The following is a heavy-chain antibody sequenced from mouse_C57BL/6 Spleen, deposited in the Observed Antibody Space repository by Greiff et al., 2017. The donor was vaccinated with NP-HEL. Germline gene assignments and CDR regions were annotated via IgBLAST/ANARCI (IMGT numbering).Heavy chain of an antibody. J-gene: IGHJ1*03. CDR2: ISYDGSN. Sequence: EVQLQESGPGLVKPSQSLSLTCSVTGYSITSGYYWNWIRQFPGNKLEWMGYISYDGSNNYNPSLKNRISITRDTSKNQFFLKLNSVTTEDTATYYCARERSFYWYFDVWGTGTTVTVSS. V-gene: IGHV3-6*01. CDR1: GYSITSGYY. CDR3: ARERSFYWYFDV.